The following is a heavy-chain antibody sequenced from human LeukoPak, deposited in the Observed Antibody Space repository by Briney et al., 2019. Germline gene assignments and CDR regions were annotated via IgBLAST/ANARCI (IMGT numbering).Heavy chain of an antibody. D-gene: IGHD3-9*01. CDR1: GYTFTGYY. CDR2: INPNSGGT. J-gene: IGHJ4*02. CDR3: ARALPYYDILTGPKYYFDY. V-gene: IGHV1-2*02. Sequence: ASVKVSCKASGYTFTGYYMHWVRQAPGQGLEWMGWINPNSGGTNYALKFQGRVTMTRDTSISTAYMELSRLRSDDTAVYYCARALPYYDILTGPKYYFDYWGQGTLVTVSS.